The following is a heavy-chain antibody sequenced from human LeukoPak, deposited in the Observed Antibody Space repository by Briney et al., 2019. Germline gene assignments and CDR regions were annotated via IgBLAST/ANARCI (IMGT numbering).Heavy chain of an antibody. Sequence: SETLSLTCAVYGGSFSGYYWSWIHQPPGKGLEWIGEINHSGSTNYNPSLKSRVTISVDTSKNQFSLKLSSVTAADTAVYYCARGAGPAVAGTRNFDYWGQGTLVTVSS. CDR1: GGSFSGYY. V-gene: IGHV4-34*01. CDR3: ARGAGPAVAGTRNFDY. CDR2: INHSGST. J-gene: IGHJ4*02. D-gene: IGHD6-19*01.